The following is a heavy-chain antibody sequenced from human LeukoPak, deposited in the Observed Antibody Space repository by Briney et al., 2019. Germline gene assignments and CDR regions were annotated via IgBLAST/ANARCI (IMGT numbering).Heavy chain of an antibody. CDR3: ATENSGSYYGYFDS. J-gene: IGHJ4*03. V-gene: IGHV3-33*01. D-gene: IGHD1-26*01. CDR1: GFTFSGYG. CDR2: IWYDGSNK. Sequence: GGSLRLSCAASGFTFSGYGMHWVRQAAGKGLEWVAVIWYDGSNKYYADSVKGRFTISRDNSKNTLYLQMNSLRADDTAVYYCATENSGSYYGYFDSWGQGTLVTVSS.